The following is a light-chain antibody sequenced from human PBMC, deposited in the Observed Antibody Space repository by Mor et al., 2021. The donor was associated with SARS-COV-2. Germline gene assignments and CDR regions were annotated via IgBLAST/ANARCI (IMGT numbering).Light chain of an antibody. CDR2: DAS. Sequence: RATQSVSHNLAWYQQKPGQAPRLLIFDASTRATGIPDRFSGSGSGTEFTLTISSLQSEDFAVYYCQQYNDWPPATGFGQGTRL. CDR1: QSVSHN. CDR3: QQYNDWPPATG. V-gene: IGKV3-15*01. J-gene: IGKJ5*01.